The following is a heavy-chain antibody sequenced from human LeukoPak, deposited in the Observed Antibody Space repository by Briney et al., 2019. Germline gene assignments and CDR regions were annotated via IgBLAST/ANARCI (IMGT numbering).Heavy chain of an antibody. CDR2: IKQDGRER. V-gene: IGHV3-7*03. CDR1: GFTFSNYW. J-gene: IGHJ4*02. D-gene: IGHD1-1*01. Sequence: GGSLRLSCAASGFTFSNYWMSWVRQTPGKGLEWVANIKQDGRERYYVDSVKGRFTISRDNAKNSLYLQMSSLRAEDTAVYYCARKGELERRRSWDCWGQGTLVTVSS. CDR3: ARKGELERRRSWDC.